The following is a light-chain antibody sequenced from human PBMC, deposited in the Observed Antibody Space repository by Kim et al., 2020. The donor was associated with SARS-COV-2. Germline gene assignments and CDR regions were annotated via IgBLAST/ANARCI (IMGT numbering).Light chain of an antibody. CDR2: AAS. Sequence: ASVGDGVTISCRASQDISNYLAWFQQRPGRVPKRLIYAASSLQRGVPSRFSGSGSGTEFTLTITGLQPEDFATYYCLQYFAYPQTFGQGTKVDIK. CDR1: QDISNY. J-gene: IGKJ1*01. V-gene: IGKV1-17*03. CDR3: LQYFAYPQT.